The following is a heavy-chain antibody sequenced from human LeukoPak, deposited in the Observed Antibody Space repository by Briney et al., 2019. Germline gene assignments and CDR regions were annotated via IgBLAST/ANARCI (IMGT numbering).Heavy chain of an antibody. V-gene: IGHV3-66*04. Sequence: GGSLRLSCAASGFTFSDYYMSWVRQAPGKGLEWVSVIYSGGSTYYADSVKGRFTISRDNSKNTLYLQMNSLRAEDTAVYYCARHRPGYCSSTSCYAWDRYYYYMDVWGKGTTVTISS. CDR3: ARHRPGYCSSTSCYAWDRYYYYMDV. D-gene: IGHD2-2*01. J-gene: IGHJ6*03. CDR1: GFTFSDYY. CDR2: IYSGGST.